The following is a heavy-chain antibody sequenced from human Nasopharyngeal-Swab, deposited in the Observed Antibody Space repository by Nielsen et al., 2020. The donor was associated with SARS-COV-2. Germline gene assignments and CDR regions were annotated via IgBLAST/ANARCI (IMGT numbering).Heavy chain of an antibody. D-gene: IGHD2-2*01. Sequence: SATLSLTCAVSGGSFSGYYWSWIRQPPGKGPEWTGEINHRGSTNYNPSLKSRVTISVDTSKNQFSLKLSSVTAADTAVYYCARTDIVVVPAATTPRKDGMDVWGQGTTVTVSS. V-gene: IGHV4-34*01. CDR3: ARTDIVVVPAATTPRKDGMDV. CDR2: INHRGST. CDR1: GGSFSGYY. J-gene: IGHJ6*02.